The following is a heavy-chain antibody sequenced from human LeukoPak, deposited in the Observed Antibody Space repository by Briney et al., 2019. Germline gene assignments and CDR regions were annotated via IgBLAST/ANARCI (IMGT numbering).Heavy chain of an antibody. V-gene: IGHV3-11*01. Sequence: GGSLRLSCAASGFTFSDYYMSWIRQAPGKGLEWVSYISSSGSTIYYADSVKGRFTISRDNAKNSLYLQMNSLRAEDTAVYYCAREKSRYSSPKFDYWGQGTLVTVSS. J-gene: IGHJ4*02. CDR1: GFTFSDYY. CDR2: ISSSGSTI. D-gene: IGHD6-19*01. CDR3: AREKSRYSSPKFDY.